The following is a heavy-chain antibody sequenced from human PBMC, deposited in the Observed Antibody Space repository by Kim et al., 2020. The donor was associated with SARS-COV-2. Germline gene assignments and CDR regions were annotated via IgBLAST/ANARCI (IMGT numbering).Heavy chain of an antibody. Sequence: SETLSLTCTVSGGSISSGGYYWSWIRQHPGKGLEWIGYIYYSGSTYYNPSLKSRVTISVDTSKNQFSLKLSSVTAADTAVYYCASVDFWSGTNNQFDHCGQGTLVTVSS. CDR2: IYYSGST. D-gene: IGHD3-3*01. J-gene: IGHJ4*02. CDR3: ASVDFWSGTNNQFDH. V-gene: IGHV4-31*03. CDR1: GGSISSGGYY.